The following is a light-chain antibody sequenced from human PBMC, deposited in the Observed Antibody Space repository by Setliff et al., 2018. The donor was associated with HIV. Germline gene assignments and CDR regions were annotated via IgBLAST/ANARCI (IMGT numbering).Light chain of an antibody. CDR3: SSYTSSTTYV. CDR1: SSDIGGYNY. V-gene: IGLV2-14*01. Sequence: QSALTQPPSASGSGPPGQSITISCTGTSSDIGGYNYVSWYQQHPGKAPKLMVYDVSQRPSGVSNRFSGSKSGNTASLTISGLQAEDEADYYCSSYTSSTTYVFGPGTKVTVL. CDR2: DVS. J-gene: IGLJ1*01.